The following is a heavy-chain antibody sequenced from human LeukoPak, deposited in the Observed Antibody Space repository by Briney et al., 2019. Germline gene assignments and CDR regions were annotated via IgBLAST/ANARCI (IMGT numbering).Heavy chain of an antibody. D-gene: IGHD3-9*01. CDR1: GFTFSSYG. Sequence: GGSLRLSCAASGFTFSSYGMHWVRLAPGKGLEWVAFIRYDGSNKYYADSVKGRFTISRDNSKNTLYLQMNSLRAEDTAVYYCARDSAMVLTGPNYFDYWGQGTLVTVSS. J-gene: IGHJ4*02. CDR3: ARDSAMVLTGPNYFDY. CDR2: IRYDGSNK. V-gene: IGHV3-30*02.